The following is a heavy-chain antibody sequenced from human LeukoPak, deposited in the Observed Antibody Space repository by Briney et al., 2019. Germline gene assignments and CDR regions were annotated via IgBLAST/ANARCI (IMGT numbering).Heavy chain of an antibody. CDR1: GYTFTSYG. J-gene: IGHJ6*02. CDR3: AREYDFWSGSPLRDYYGMDV. Sequence: ASVKVSCKASGYTFTSYGISWVRQAPGQGLEWMGWISAYNGNTNYAQKLQGRGTMTTDTSTSTAYMELRSLRSDDTAVYYCAREYDFWSGSPLRDYYGMDVWGQGTTVTVSS. CDR2: ISAYNGNT. D-gene: IGHD3-3*01. V-gene: IGHV1-18*01.